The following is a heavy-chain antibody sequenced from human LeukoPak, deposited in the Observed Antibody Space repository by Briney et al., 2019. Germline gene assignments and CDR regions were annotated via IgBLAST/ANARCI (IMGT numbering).Heavy chain of an antibody. V-gene: IGHV3-7*01. CDR1: GFTFSSYW. CDR3: PRVYPLYYDILTGYLRGQDRPYYFDY. J-gene: IGHJ4*02. Sequence: GGSLRLSCAASGFTFSSYWMSWVSHAPGEGMGWVANIKQDGSETYYVDSVKGRFTISRDNAKNSLYLQMNSLRAEDTAVYYCPRVYPLYYDILTGYLRGQDRPYYFDYWGQGTLVTVAS. CDR2: IKQDGSET. D-gene: IGHD3-9*01.